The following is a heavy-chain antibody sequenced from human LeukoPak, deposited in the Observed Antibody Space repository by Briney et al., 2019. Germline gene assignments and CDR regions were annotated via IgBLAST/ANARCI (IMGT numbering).Heavy chain of an antibody. CDR3: ARTYYYDSSGYYSYYFDY. V-gene: IGHV4-59*01. J-gene: IGHJ4*02. CDR1: GGSMRSFY. CDR2: IYYSGST. Sequence: PSETLSLTCTVSGGSMRSFYWSWIRQPPGKGLEWIGYIYYSGSTNYNPSLKSRVTISVDRSKNQFSPKLTSGSAADTAVYYCARTYYYDSSGYYSYYFDYWGQGTLVTVSS. D-gene: IGHD3-22*01.